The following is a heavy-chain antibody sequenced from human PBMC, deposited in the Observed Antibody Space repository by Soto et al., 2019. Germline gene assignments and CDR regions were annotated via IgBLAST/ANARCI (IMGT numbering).Heavy chain of an antibody. J-gene: IGHJ4*02. CDR1: GGSISSGDYY. D-gene: IGHD2-15*01. Sequence: QVQLQESGPGLVKPSQTLSLTCTVSGGSISSGDYYWSWIRQPPGKGLEWIGYIYYSGSTYYNPSHQHRVTLSADTSKNQFSLKLSSVTAADTAVYYCARSQRNCSCGSCYSDYWGQGTLVTVSS. CDR2: IYYSGST. V-gene: IGHV4-30-4*01. CDR3: ARSQRNCSCGSCYSDY.